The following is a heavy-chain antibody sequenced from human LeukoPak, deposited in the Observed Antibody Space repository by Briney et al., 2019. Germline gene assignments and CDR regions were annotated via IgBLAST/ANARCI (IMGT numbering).Heavy chain of an antibody. CDR1: GFTFSYYA. D-gene: IGHD3-10*01. CDR2: ISLSDNSA. J-gene: IGHJ4*02. Sequence: GGSPRLSCAVSGFTFSYYAMNWVRQAPGKGLEWVSNISLSDNSASYADSVKGRFTISRDNSKNTLYLQMHSLRVEDTAIYYCAKSQDWFGESSLVFDYWGQGTLVTVSS. CDR3: AKSQDWFGESSLVFDY. V-gene: IGHV3-23*01.